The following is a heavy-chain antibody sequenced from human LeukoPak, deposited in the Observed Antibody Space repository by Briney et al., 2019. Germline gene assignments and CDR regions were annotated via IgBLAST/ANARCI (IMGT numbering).Heavy chain of an antibody. CDR3: ARATFGGSYFDY. CDR2: IIPIFGTA. CDR1: GGTFSSYA. V-gene: IGHV1-69*05. J-gene: IGHJ4*02. Sequence: SVKVSFKASGGTFSSYAISWVRQAPGQGLEWMGGIIPIFGTANYAQKFQGRVTITTDESTSTAYMELSSLRSEDTAVYYCARATFGGSYFDYWGQGALVTVSS. D-gene: IGHD3-16*01.